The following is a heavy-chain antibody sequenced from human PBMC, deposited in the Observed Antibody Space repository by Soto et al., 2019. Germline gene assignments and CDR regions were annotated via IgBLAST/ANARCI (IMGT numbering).Heavy chain of an antibody. J-gene: IGHJ1*01. D-gene: IGHD3-10*01. CDR3: ATLPNGSGSHYTLEH. Sequence: QVQLVESGGGVVQPGRSLRLSCAASGFTFSSYGMHWVRQAPGKGLEWVAVISYDGSNKYYLDSVKGRFTISRDNSKNTLYLHMNSLRAEDTAVYYCATLPNGSGSHYTLEHWGQGTLVTVSS. CDR2: ISYDGSNK. CDR1: GFTFSSYG. V-gene: IGHV3-30*03.